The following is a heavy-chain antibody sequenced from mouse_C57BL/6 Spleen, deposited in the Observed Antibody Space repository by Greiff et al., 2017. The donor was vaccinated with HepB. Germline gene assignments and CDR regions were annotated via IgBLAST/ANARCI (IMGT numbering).Heavy chain of an antibody. V-gene: IGHV1-59*01. CDR2: IDPSDSYT. D-gene: IGHD1-1*01. J-gene: IGHJ4*01. Sequence: VQLQQPGAELVRPGTSVKLSCKASGYTFTSYWMHWVKPRPGQGLEWIGVIDPSDSYTNYNQKFKGKATLTVDTSSSTAYMQLSSLTSEDSAVYYCARRGTTGDAMDYWGQGTSVTVSS. CDR1: GYTFTSYW. CDR3: ARRGTTGDAMDY.